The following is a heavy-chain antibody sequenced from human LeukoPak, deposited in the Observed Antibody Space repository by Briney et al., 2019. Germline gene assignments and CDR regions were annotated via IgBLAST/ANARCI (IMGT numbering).Heavy chain of an antibody. V-gene: IGHV4-34*01. CDR3: ATRPQYCSSTSCLRAFDY. D-gene: IGHD2-2*01. CDR1: GGFFSGYY. CDR2: INNSGST. J-gene: IGHJ4*02. Sequence: SETLSLTCSVSGGFFSGYYWSWIRQPPGKGLEGIGEINNSGSTNYNTSLKSRVTISVDTSKNQFFLKLSSVTDADTAVYYCATRPQYCSSTSCLRAFDYWGQGTLVTVSS.